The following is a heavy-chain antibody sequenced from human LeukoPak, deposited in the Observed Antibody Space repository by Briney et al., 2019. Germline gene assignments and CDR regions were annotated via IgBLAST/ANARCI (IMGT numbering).Heavy chain of an antibody. CDR2: IYTSGST. Sequence: SETLSLTCTVSGGSISSGSYYWSWIRQPAGKGLEWIGRIYTSGSTNYNPSLKSRVTISVDTSKNQFSLKLSSVTAADTAVYYCARGPTYCSSSSCLQGEWGQGTLVTVSS. D-gene: IGHD2-15*01. CDR3: ARGPTYCSSSSCLQGE. V-gene: IGHV4-61*02. CDR1: GGSISSGSYY. J-gene: IGHJ4*02.